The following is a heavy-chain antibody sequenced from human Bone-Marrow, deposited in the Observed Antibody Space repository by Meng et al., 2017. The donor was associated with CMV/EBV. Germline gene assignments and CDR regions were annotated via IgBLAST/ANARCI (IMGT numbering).Heavy chain of an antibody. CDR3: HLKMSSIHNEGFDV. CDR1: GGTFSDYN. CDR2: IIPVLGIT. Sequence: SGGTFSDYNINWVRQAPGGGLEWMGRIIPVLGITNYAQKFQARVTIVADKSTNTAYMELSSLRSEDTAVYFCHLKMSSIHNEGFDVWGQGAMVTVSS. D-gene: IGHD5-24*01. V-gene: IGHV1-69*02. J-gene: IGHJ3*01.